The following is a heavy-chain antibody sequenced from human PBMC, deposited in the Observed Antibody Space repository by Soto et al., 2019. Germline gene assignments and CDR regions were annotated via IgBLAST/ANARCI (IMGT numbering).Heavy chain of an antibody. CDR3: ARRAFVVTAHGELDY. V-gene: IGHV1-69*13. Sequence: GASVKVSCKASGGTFSSYAISWVRQAPGQGLEWMGGIIPIFGTANYAQKFQGRVTITADESTSTAYMELSSLRSEDTAVYYCARRAFVVTAHGELDYWGQGTLVTVSS. CDR2: IIPIFGTA. CDR1: GGTFSSYA. D-gene: IGHD2-21*02. J-gene: IGHJ4*02.